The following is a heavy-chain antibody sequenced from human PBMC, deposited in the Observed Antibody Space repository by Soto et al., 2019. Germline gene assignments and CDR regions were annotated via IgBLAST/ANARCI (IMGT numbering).Heavy chain of an antibody. J-gene: IGHJ6*02. D-gene: IGHD6-19*01. CDR1: GGSISSGGYY. V-gene: IGHV4-31*03. CDR2: IYYSGST. Sequence: PSETLSLTCTVSGGSISSGGYYWSWIRQHPGKGLEWIGYIYYSGSTYYNPSLKSRVTISVDTSKDQFSLKLSSVTAADTAVYYCARDFTDSSGPTLGMGVWGQGTMVTVSS. CDR3: ARDFTDSSGPTLGMGV.